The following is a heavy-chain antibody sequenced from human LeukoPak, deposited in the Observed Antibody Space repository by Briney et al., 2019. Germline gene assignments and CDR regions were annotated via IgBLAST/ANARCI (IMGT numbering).Heavy chain of an antibody. CDR1: GGSISSSNW. V-gene: IGHV4-4*02. J-gene: IGHJ4*02. CDR3: ARWGYYYDGSGLDY. CDR2: IYHNGST. Sequence: SGTLSLTCAVSGGSISSSNWWSWVRQPPGKGLEWIGEIYHNGSTNYNPSLKSRVTISVDKSKNQFSLKLSSVTAADTAVYYCARWGYYYDGSGLDYWGQGTLVTVSS. D-gene: IGHD3-22*01.